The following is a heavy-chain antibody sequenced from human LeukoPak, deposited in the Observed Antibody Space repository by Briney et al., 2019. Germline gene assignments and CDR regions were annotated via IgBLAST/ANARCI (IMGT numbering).Heavy chain of an antibody. CDR2: ISGSGGST. J-gene: IGHJ4*02. D-gene: IGHD6-13*01. Sequence: HPGGSLRLSCAASGFTFSSYAMSWVRQAPGKGLEWVSAISGSGGSTYYADSVKGRFTISRDNSKNTLYLQMNSLRAEDTAVYYYAKEDNAIAAAGTSLDYWGQGTLVTVSS. V-gene: IGHV3-23*01. CDR1: GFTFSSYA. CDR3: AKEDNAIAAAGTSLDY.